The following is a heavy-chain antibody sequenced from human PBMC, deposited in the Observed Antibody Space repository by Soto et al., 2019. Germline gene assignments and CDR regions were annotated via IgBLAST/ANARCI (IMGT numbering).Heavy chain of an antibody. CDR1: GYSFTSYW. D-gene: IGHD3-22*01. J-gene: IGHJ3*02. V-gene: IGHV5-51*01. CDR2: IYPGDSDT. CDR3: ARPPYYYDSSGYYPPGAFDI. Sequence: HGESLKISCKGSGYSFTSYWIGWVRQMPGKGLEWMGIIYPGDSDTRYSPSFQGQVTISADKSISTAYLQWSSLKASDTAMYYCARPPYYYDSSGYYPPGAFDIWGQGTMVTVS.